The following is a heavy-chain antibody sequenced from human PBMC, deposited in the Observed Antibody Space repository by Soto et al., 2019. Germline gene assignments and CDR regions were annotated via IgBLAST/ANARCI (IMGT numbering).Heavy chain of an antibody. Sequence: EVQLVESGGGLVQPGGSLRLSCVASGLTFSNYARQWVRKAPGKGLEWVSVVGDAGDGIDYADSVKYRFTISRDNCKNTVNLQRSSLRAEGTALYYCAPYGQHLMDTWGKGTRVTVSS. J-gene: IGHJ4*02. CDR3: APYGQHLMDT. CDR1: GLTFSNYA. CDR2: VGDAGDGI. D-gene: IGHD6-13*01. V-gene: IGHV3-23*04.